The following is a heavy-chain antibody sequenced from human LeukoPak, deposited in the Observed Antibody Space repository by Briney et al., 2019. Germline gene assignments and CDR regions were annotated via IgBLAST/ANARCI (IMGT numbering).Heavy chain of an antibody. Sequence: PGGSLRLSCAASGFTFSSYAMSWVRQAPGKGLEWVSAISGSGGSTYYADSVKGRFTISRDNSKNTLYLQMNSLRAEDTAVYYCAKGWEAYCGGDCSWNFDYWGQGTLVTVSS. J-gene: IGHJ4*02. CDR1: GFTFSSYA. V-gene: IGHV3-23*01. CDR3: AKGWEAYCGGDCSWNFDY. CDR2: ISGSGGST. D-gene: IGHD2-21*02.